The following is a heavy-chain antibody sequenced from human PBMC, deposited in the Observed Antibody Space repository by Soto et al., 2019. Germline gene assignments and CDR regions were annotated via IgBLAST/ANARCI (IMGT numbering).Heavy chain of an antibody. CDR1: GASVSSGSDY. CDR2: ISHSGVT. J-gene: IGHJ6*02. Sequence: LSLTCTVSGASVSSGSDYWNWFRQPPGERPEWIGYISHSGVTNYNPSLKSRLTISLDTAKDQVLLRLTSVTATDAAVYYCVRDPTRFRGGMDVWGQGNTVTGSS. CDR3: VRDPTRFRGGMDV. V-gene: IGHV4-61*01. D-gene: IGHD3-3*01.